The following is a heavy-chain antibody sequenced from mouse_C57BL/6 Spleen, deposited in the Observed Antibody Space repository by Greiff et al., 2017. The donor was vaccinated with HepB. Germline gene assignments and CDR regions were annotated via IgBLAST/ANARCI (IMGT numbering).Heavy chain of an antibody. CDR3: ARHEGDPVYDYDDAMDY. V-gene: IGHV1-62-2*01. J-gene: IGHJ4*01. Sequence: QVHVKQSGAELVKPGASVKLSCKASGYTFTEYTIHWVKQRSGQGLEWIGWFYPGSGSIKYNEKFKDKATLTADKSSSTVYMELSRLTSEDSAVYFCARHEGDPVYDYDDAMDYWGQGTSVTVSS. CDR2: FYPGSGSI. CDR1: GYTFTEYT. D-gene: IGHD2-4*01.